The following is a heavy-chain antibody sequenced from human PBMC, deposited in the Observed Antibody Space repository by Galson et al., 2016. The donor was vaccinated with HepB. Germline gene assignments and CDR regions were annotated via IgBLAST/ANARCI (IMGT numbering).Heavy chain of an antibody. J-gene: IGHJ4*02. D-gene: IGHD3-22*01. V-gene: IGHV2-5*02. CDR2: IYWDDDK. Sequence: QPPGEALEWLALIYWDDDKRYSPSLKSRLTITKDTSKNQVVLTMTNMDPVDTATYYCAPRGPIYYDSGGFLTWGQGTLVTVSS. CDR3: APRGPIYYDSGGFLT.